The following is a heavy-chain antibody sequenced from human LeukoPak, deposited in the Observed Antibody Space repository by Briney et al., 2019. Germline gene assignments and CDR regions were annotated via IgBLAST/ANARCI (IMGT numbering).Heavy chain of an antibody. CDR1: GYTFTGYY. CDR3: AREVVGDIVATTDAFDI. Sequence: ASVKVSCKASGYTFTGYYMHCVRQAPGQGLEWMGWINPNSGGTNYAQKFQGRVTMTRDTSISTAYMELSRLRSDDTAVYYCAREVVGDIVATTDAFDIWGQGTMVTVSS. D-gene: IGHD5-12*01. J-gene: IGHJ3*02. CDR2: INPNSGGT. V-gene: IGHV1-2*02.